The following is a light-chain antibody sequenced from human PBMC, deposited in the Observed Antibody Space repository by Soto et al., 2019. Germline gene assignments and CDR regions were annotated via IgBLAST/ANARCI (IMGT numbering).Light chain of an antibody. J-gene: IGKJ1*01. V-gene: IGKV3-20*01. CDR3: QQYGSSPPDT. Sequence: EIVLTQSPGTLSLSPGERATLSCRASQSVSSSYLAWYQQKPGQAPRLLIYGASSRATGIPDRFSGSGSGTDLTLTISRLEPEDFAGYYCQQYGSSPPDTFGQGTKVEIK. CDR2: GAS. CDR1: QSVSSSY.